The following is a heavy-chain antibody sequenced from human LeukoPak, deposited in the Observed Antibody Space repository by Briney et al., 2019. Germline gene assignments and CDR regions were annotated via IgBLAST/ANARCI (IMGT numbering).Heavy chain of an antibody. D-gene: IGHD6-19*01. CDR1: GFTFSSYS. CDR3: ARYSSGWYDWFDP. Sequence: PGGSLRLSCAASGFTFSSYSMNWVRQAPGKGLEWVSSISSSSSYIYYADSVKGRFTISRDNAKNSLYLQMNSLRAGDTAVYYCARYSSGWYDWFDPWGQGTLVTVSS. CDR2: ISSSSSYI. J-gene: IGHJ5*02. V-gene: IGHV3-21*01.